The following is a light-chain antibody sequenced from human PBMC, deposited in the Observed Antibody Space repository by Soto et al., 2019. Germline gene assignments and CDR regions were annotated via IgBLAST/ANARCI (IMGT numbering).Light chain of an antibody. CDR2: GES. CDR1: QSVSSN. CDR3: QQYNNWPRT. J-gene: IGKJ2*02. V-gene: IGKV3-15*01. Sequence: EIVMTQSPATLSLSPGERATLSCRASQSVSSNLAGYQQKPGQAPRLLIYGESTRATGIPARFSGSGSGTEFTLTLSSLQSEDFAVYYCQQYNNWPRTFGQGTKLEIK.